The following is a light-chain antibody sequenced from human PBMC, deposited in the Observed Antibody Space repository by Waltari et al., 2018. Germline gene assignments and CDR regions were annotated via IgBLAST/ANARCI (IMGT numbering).Light chain of an antibody. V-gene: IGKV3-20*01. CDR1: QSLSGSY. Sequence: EIVLTQSPGTLSLSPGERATLSCRASQSLSGSYLAWYQQKPGQTPRLLIYGASSRVTGIPDRFSGSGSGTDFTLTISRLEPEDFAVYYCQQYVSSPGTFGQGTKVEIK. CDR2: GAS. J-gene: IGKJ1*01. CDR3: QQYVSSPGT.